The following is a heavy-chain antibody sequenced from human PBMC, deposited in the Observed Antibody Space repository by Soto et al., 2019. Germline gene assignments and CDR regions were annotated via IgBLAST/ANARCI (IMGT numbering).Heavy chain of an antibody. J-gene: IGHJ4*02. V-gene: IGHV4-4*03. CDR2: ISHGGST. CDR1: GCAPSRGYW. CDR3: ATKDCNPECSFP. Sequence: PENLSLTCARFGCAPSRGYWVTWARPPPRKGVEWIEEISHGGSTTNYNPSPKSRVTISLDESENRFSLRLSSVTAADTAGYYCATKDCNPECSFPGGQGTLVTVSA. D-gene: IGHD2-15*01.